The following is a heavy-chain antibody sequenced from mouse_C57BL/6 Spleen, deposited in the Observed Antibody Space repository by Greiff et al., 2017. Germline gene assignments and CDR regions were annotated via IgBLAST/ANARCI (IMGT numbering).Heavy chain of an antibody. J-gene: IGHJ3*01. CDR1: GYTFTSYW. CDR3: ARRGLGDYDEFAY. Sequence: HVQLQQPGAELVKPGASVKMSCIASGYTFTSYWITWVKQTPGQGLEWIGHIYPGTGSTNYHEKVSSKATLTVDTSSSTAYVQLRSLTSEDSAVYYCARRGLGDYDEFAYWGQGTLVTVSA. CDR2: IYPGTGST. D-gene: IGHD2-4*01. V-gene: IGHV1-55*01.